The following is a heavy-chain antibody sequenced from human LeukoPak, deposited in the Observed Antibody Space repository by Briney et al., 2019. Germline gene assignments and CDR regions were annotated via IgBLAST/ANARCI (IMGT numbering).Heavy chain of an antibody. CDR1: GYTFTSYD. CDR2: MNPNSGNT. Sequence: ASVKVSCKASGYTFTSYDINWVRQATGQGLEWMGWMNPNSGNTGYAQKFQGRVTITADKSTSTAYMELSSLRSEDTAVYYCARPGIAAVAYDYWGQGTLVTVSS. J-gene: IGHJ4*02. V-gene: IGHV1-8*03. D-gene: IGHD6-13*01. CDR3: ARPGIAAVAYDY.